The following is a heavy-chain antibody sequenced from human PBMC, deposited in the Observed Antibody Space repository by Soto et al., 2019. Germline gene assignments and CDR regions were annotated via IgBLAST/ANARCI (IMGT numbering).Heavy chain of an antibody. CDR2: INPNSGGT. V-gene: IGHV1-2*04. D-gene: IGHD1-26*01. CDR3: ARDLSLVGAYNSYYYYGMDV. J-gene: IGHJ6*02. CDR1: GYTFTGYC. Sequence: QVQLVQSGAEVKKPGASVKVSCKASGYTFTGYCMHWVRQAPGQGLEWMGWINPNSGGTNYAQKFQGWVTMTRDTSISTAYMELSRLRSDDTAVYYCARDLSLVGAYNSYYYYGMDVWGQGTTVTVSS.